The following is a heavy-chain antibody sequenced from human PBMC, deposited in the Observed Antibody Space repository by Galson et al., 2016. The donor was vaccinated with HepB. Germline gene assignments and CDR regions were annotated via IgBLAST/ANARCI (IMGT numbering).Heavy chain of an antibody. J-gene: IGHJ6*02. CDR2: IIPIFATT. CDR1: GATFSDYG. CDR3: ARVLPPGVGGSYRYRDFNYYGVDV. D-gene: IGHD3-16*02. Sequence: SVKVSCKASGATFSDYGIIWVRQAPGQGLEWMGGIIPIFATTNYAQKFQGRVTITADESTTPAYMGVSSLRSEDTAVYYCARVLPPGVGGSYRYRDFNYYGVDVWGQGTTVTVSS. V-gene: IGHV1-69*13.